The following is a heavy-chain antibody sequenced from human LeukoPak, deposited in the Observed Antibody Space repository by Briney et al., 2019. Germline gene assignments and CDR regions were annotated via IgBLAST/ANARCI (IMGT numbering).Heavy chain of an antibody. CDR3: ARQKDDAFDI. Sequence: SETQSLTCTVSNGSISTYYWNWIRQPPGKGLEWIGYIYYSGNTNYSPSLKSRVTMSVDTSKNQFSLRLNSVTAADTAVYYCARQKDDAFDIWGQGTMVTVSS. CDR1: NGSISTYY. V-gene: IGHV4-59*01. CDR2: IYYSGNT. J-gene: IGHJ3*02.